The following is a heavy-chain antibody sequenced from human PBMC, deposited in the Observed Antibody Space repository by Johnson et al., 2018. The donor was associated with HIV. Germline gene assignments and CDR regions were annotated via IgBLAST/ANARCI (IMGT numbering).Heavy chain of an antibody. J-gene: IGHJ3*02. CDR3: ARDGPYSGYDENAFDI. D-gene: IGHD5-12*01. CDR2: ISSSGSTI. CDR1: GFTFSDYY. V-gene: IGHV3-11*01. Sequence: QEKLVESGGGLVKPGGSLRLSCAASGFTFSDYYMSWIRQAPGKGLEWVSYISSSGSTIYYTDSVKGRFTISRDNAKNSLYLQMNSLRAEDTALYYCARDGPYSGYDENAFDIWGQGTMVTVSS.